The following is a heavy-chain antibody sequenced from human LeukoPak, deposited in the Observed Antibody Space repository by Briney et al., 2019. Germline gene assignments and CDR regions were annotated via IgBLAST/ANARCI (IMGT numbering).Heavy chain of an antibody. CDR1: GFSFSSYV. D-gene: IGHD6-19*01. J-gene: IGHJ6*02. Sequence: GGSLRLSCAASGFSFSSYVMSWVRQAPGKGLEWVSGISGSGGTPYYADSVKGRFAISRDNSKNTLSLQMNSLKTEDAGVYYCTKLGYSSGWYKYYGMDVWGQGTTVTVSS. V-gene: IGHV3-23*01. CDR3: TKLGYSSGWYKYYGMDV. CDR2: ISGSGGTP.